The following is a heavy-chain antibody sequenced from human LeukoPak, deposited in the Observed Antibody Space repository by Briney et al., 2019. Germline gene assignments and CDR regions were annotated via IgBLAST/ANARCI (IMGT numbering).Heavy chain of an antibody. CDR2: IYTSGNT. D-gene: IGHD2-15*01. Sequence: SETLSLTCTVSGGSISSGSFYWSWIRQPAGKGLEWIGRIYTSGNTNYNPSLKSRVTISVDTSKNQFSLKLGSVTAADTAVYYCASSVVVVAATASVVDVWGQGTTVTVSS. V-gene: IGHV4-61*02. CDR3: ASSVVVVAATASVVDV. J-gene: IGHJ6*02. CDR1: GGSISSGSFY.